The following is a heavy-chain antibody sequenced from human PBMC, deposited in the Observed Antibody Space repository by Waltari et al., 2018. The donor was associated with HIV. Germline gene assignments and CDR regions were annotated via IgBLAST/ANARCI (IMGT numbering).Heavy chain of an antibody. J-gene: IGHJ4*02. CDR1: GFLFSSYW. Sequence: EGLMVESGGGLVQLGGSLRLSCEASGFLFSSYWMHWVRQAPGKGLVWVSRINSDGNTTTYADSVKGRFTISRDNAKNTLFLQMDSLRAEDTAVYFCVREYSSSRFFDYWGQGTLVTVSS. CDR2: INSDGNTT. CDR3: VREYSSSRFFDY. V-gene: IGHV3-74*01. D-gene: IGHD6-13*01.